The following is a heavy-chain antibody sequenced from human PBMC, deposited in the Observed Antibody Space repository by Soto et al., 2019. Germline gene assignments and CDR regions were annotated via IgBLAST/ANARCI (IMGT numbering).Heavy chain of an antibody. CDR3: ARVLMELWPVDQ. Sequence: GGSLRLSCEASGFAFSTYGMHLFRQPRGRGLEWMALISYDGKKKYYADSVKGRFTVSRDNSENTVFLQMHSLRSEDTALYSCARVLMELWPVDQWGQGTQVNVS. D-gene: IGHD2-8*01. CDR2: ISYDGKKK. J-gene: IGHJ4*02. V-gene: IGHV3-30*01. CDR1: GFAFSTYG.